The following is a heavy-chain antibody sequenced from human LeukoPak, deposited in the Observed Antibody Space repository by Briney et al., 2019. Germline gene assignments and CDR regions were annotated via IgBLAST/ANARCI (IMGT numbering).Heavy chain of an antibody. V-gene: IGHV3-74*01. D-gene: IGHD1-26*01. CDR3: VRDLGGRSGH. CDR1: GFTFSSNW. CDR2: INEGGSTT. Sequence: GGSLRLSCAASGFTFSSNWMHWVRQAPGKGLVWVSRINEGGSTTNYADSVKGRSTIFRDNAKNTLYLQMNSLRAEDTAVYYCVRDLGGRSGHWGQGTLVTVSS. J-gene: IGHJ4*02.